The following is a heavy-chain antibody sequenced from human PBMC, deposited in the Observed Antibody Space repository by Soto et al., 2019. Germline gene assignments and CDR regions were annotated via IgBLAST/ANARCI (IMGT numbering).Heavy chain of an antibody. CDR3: ARDPTWMTTRIAVAGLVRYFDY. D-gene: IGHD6-19*01. CDR2: ISAYNGNT. CDR1: GYTFTSYG. Sequence: GASVKVSCKASGYTFTSYGISWVRQAPGQGLEWMGWISAYNGNTNYAQKLQGRVTMTTDTSTSTAYMELRSLRSDDTAVYYCARDPTWMTTRIAVAGLVRYFDYWGQGTLVTVSS. V-gene: IGHV1-18*01. J-gene: IGHJ4*02.